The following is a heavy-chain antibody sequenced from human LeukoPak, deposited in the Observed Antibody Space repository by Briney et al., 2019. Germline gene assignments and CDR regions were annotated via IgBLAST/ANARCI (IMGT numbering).Heavy chain of an antibody. Sequence: GGSLRLSCAASGFTFSSYGMHWVRQAPGKGLEWVAFIRYDGSNKYYADSVKGRFTISRDNSKNTLYLQMNSLRAEDTAVYYCAKDHGHWFGEWLHWGQGTLVTVSS. CDR2: IRYDGSNK. D-gene: IGHD3-10*01. CDR1: GFTFSSYG. V-gene: IGHV3-30*02. CDR3: AKDHGHWFGEWLH. J-gene: IGHJ4*02.